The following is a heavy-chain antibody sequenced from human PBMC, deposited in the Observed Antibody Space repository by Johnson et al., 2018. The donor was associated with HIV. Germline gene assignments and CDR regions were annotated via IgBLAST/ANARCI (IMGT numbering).Heavy chain of an antibody. J-gene: IGHJ3*02. CDR2: IYSGGNT. Sequence: VQLVESGGDLVQHGGSLRLSCAASGFTFSSYAMSWVRQAPGKGLEWVSLIYSGGNTYYADSVRGRFTISRDNSKNTLYLQMNNLRAEDAAGYFCARGCGGDCAHQEAFDIWGQGTMVTVSS. CDR1: GFTFSSYA. D-gene: IGHD2-21*02. V-gene: IGHV3-23*03. CDR3: ARGCGGDCAHQEAFDI.